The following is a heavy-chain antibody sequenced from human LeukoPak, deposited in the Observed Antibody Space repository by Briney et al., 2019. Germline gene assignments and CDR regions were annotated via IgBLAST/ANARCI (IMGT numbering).Heavy chain of an antibody. D-gene: IGHD3-10*01. V-gene: IGHV3-21*01. CDR3: ARDRDYGSGSYYT. CDR1: GFTFSSYS. Sequence: GGSLRLSCAASGFTFSSYSMNWVRQAPGKGLEWVSSISSSSSYIYYADSVKGRFTISRDNAKNSLYLQMNSLRAEDTAVYYCARDRDYGSGSYYTWGQGTLVTVSS. J-gene: IGHJ4*02. CDR2: ISSSSSYI.